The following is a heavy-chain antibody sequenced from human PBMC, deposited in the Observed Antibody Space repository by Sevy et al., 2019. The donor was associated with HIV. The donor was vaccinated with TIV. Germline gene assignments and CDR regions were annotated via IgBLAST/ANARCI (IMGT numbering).Heavy chain of an antibody. Sequence: ASVKVSCKASGGTFSSYAISWVRQAPGQGLEWMGGIIPIFGTANYAQKFQGRVTITADKSTSTAYMELSSLRSEDTAGYYCARATYNYCSSTSCYAGYYYYYYMDVWGKGTTVTVSS. CDR3: ARATYNYCSSTSCYAGYYYYYYMDV. CDR1: GGTFSSYA. D-gene: IGHD2-2*01. V-gene: IGHV1-69*06. CDR2: IIPIFGTA. J-gene: IGHJ6*03.